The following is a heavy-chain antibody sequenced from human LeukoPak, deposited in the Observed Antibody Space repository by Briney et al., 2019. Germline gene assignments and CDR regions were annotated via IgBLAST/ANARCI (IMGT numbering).Heavy chain of an antibody. CDR3: AREGTSGTHLNWFDP. J-gene: IGHJ5*02. CDR1: GGSISSYY. Sequence: PSETLSLTCTVSGGSISSYYWNWIRQPPGKGLEWIGYIYYSGSTNYNPSLKSRVSISVDTSKNQFSLKLSSVTAADTAVYYCAREGTSGTHLNWFDPWGRGTLVTVSS. CDR2: IYYSGST. V-gene: IGHV4-59*01. D-gene: IGHD1-1*01.